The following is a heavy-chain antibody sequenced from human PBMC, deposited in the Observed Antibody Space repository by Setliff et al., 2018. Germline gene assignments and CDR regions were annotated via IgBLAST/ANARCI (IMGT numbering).Heavy chain of an antibody. Sequence: PSETLSLTCTVSGGSISSSSYYWGWIRQPPGKGLEWIGSIYYSGSTYYNPSLKSRVTISVDTSKNQFSLKLSSVTAADTAVYYCARYNYYDSSGYFPTFDYWGQGTLVTVS. CDR1: GGSISSSSYY. D-gene: IGHD3-22*01. V-gene: IGHV4-39*01. CDR3: ARYNYYDSSGYFPTFDY. CDR2: IYYSGST. J-gene: IGHJ4*02.